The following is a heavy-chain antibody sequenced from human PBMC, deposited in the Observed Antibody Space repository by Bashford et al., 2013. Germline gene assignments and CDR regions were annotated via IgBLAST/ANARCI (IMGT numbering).Heavy chain of an antibody. Sequence: WVRQAPGQGLEWMGWINPNSGGTKYAQKFQGRVTMTRDTSTSTAYMELSSLRSDDTAVYYCARDSGEYQLLQVLGMDVWGQGTTVTVSS. CDR2: INPNSGGT. D-gene: IGHD2-2*01. CDR3: ARDSGEYQLLQVLGMDV. J-gene: IGHJ6*02. V-gene: IGHV1-2*02.